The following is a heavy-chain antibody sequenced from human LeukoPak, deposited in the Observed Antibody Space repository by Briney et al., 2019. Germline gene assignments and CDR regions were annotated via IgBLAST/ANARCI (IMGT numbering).Heavy chain of an antibody. J-gene: IGHJ3*02. Sequence: GGSLRLSCAASGFTFSSYGMHWVRQAPGKGLEWVTLIWYDGSNKNYADSVKGRFTISRDNSKNTVYLQMNDLRVEDTAVYYCARRGEGDAFDIWGQGTMVTVSS. CDR1: GFTFSSYG. D-gene: IGHD3-10*01. CDR2: IWYDGSNK. CDR3: ARRGEGDAFDI. V-gene: IGHV3-33*01.